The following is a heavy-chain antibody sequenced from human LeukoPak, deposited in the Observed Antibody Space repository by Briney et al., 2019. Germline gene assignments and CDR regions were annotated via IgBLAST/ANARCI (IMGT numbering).Heavy chain of an antibody. Sequence: GGALRLSCAASGFTFSSYGMHWVRQAPGEGGGWVAFIRYDGSNKYYADSVKGRYTTSRDNSKNTLYLQMNSLRAEDTAVYYCASLQGVVTWHFDYWGQGTLVTVSS. V-gene: IGHV3-30*02. CDR3: ASLQGVVTWHFDY. J-gene: IGHJ4*02. D-gene: IGHD3-22*01. CDR1: GFTFSSYG. CDR2: IRYDGSNK.